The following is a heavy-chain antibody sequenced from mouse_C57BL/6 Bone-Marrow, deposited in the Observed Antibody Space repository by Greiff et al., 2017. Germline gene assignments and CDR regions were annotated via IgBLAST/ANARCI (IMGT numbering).Heavy chain of an antibody. CDR1: GFTFSSYA. CDR2: ISDGGSYT. D-gene: IGHD1-1*01. J-gene: IGHJ2*01. V-gene: IGHV5-4*01. Sequence: EVKLMESGGGLVKPGGSLKLSCAASGFTFSSYAMSWVRQTPEKRLEWVATISDGGSYTYYPDNVKGRFTISRDNAKNNLYLQMSHLKSEDTAMYYCARDDGSSYGFDYWGQGTTLTVSS. CDR3: ARDDGSSYGFDY.